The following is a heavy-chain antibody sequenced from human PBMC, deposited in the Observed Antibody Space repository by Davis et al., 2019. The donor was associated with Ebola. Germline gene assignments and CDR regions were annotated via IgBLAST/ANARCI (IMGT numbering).Heavy chain of an antibody. D-gene: IGHD2-2*01. V-gene: IGHV5-51*01. Sequence: GESLKISCKGSGYGFTNYWIGWVRQMPGKGLEWMGFIFPDDSDATYSPSFQGQATFSVDKSIRTAYLHWNSLKASDTATYYCARQGTTSWDSWGQGTLVTVSS. CDR2: IFPDDSDA. CDR3: ARQGTTSWDS. J-gene: IGHJ4*02. CDR1: GYGFTNYW.